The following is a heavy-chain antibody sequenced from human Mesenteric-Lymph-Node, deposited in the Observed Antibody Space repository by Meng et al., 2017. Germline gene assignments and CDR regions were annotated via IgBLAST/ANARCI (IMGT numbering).Heavy chain of an antibody. CDR2: IDSSSSYR. J-gene: IGHJ3*02. V-gene: IGHV3-21*01. Sequence: GESLKISCVVSGFTFSSYSMSWVRQAPGKGLEWVSSIDSSSSYRYYADSVKGRFTISRDNAKNSLYLQMNSLRGEDTAVYYCAREYSSSSGDAFDIWGQGTMVTVSS. D-gene: IGHD6-6*01. CDR3: AREYSSSSGDAFDI. CDR1: GFTFSSYS.